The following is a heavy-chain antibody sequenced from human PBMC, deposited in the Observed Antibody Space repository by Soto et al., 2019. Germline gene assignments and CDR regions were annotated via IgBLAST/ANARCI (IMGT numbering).Heavy chain of an antibody. Sequence: ESGGGVVQPGRSLRLSCAASGFTFSSYGMHWVRPAPGKGLAWVAVIWYDGSNNYYADSVKGRFTISRDNSTNTLYLQMNSMRAEDTAGYYGARWDRTSSSWTTNWFDPWCQGTLVTVS. CDR2: IWYDGSNN. CDR1: GFTFSSYG. D-gene: IGHD6-13*01. CDR3: ARWDRTSSSWTTNWFDP. J-gene: IGHJ5*02. V-gene: IGHV3-33*01.